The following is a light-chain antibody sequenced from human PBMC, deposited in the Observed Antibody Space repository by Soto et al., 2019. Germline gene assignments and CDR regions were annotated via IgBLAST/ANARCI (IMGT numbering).Light chain of an antibody. V-gene: IGKV3-15*01. CDR1: QSISNS. Sequence: EIVMTQSPASLSVSPGETATLSCRASQSISNSLAWYQQKLGQAPSLLIYGASTRATGIPARFSASGSGTEFTLTISSLQSEDSALYYCQQYNNWPPRTFGQGTKLEIK. J-gene: IGKJ2*01. CDR3: QQYNNWPPRT. CDR2: GAS.